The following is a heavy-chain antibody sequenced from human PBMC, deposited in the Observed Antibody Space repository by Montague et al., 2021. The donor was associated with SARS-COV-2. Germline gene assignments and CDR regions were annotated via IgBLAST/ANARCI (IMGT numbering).Heavy chain of an antibody. CDR2: IHHGGST. CDR1: GASFSTYS. J-gene: IGHJ6*03. Sequence: SETLSLTCAVHGASFSTYSWNWIRQPPGKGLEWIGEIHHGGSTNYNPSLKSRVTMSADTSKNQFSLKLTSVAAADTAVYYCARLGDGVVPSPILGVGPYYSYYYMDVWGKGTTVTVSS. CDR3: ARLGDGVVPSPILGVGPYYSYYYMDV. V-gene: IGHV4-34*01. D-gene: IGHD3-10*01.